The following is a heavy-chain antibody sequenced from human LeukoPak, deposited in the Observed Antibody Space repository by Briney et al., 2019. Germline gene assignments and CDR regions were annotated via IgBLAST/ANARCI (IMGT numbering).Heavy chain of an antibody. CDR2: ISNSGSNI. Sequence: PGGPLRLSCAASGFTFSSYSMNWVGQAPGKGRDWVSYISNSGSNIYYADSVKGRFTISRDNAKNSLYLQMNSLRAEDTAVYYCARSSTTYYYDTSSHYWGQGTLVTVSS. CDR3: ARSSTTYYYDTSSHY. J-gene: IGHJ4*02. D-gene: IGHD3-22*01. CDR1: GFTFSSYS. V-gene: IGHV3-48*04.